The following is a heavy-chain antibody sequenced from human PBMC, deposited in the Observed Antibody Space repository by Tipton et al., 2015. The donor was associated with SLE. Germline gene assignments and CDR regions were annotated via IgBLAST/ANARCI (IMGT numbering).Heavy chain of an antibody. J-gene: IGHJ4*02. CDR1: GFTFSDSA. CDR3: TRLGFCSGGVCYFDY. CDR2: TRNEANSYAT. Sequence: SLRLSCAASGFTFSDSAMHWVRQASGKGLEWVGRTRNEANSYATTYAASVKGRFTVSRDDSKNTAYLQMNSLQTEDTAVYYCTRLGFCSGGVCYFDYWGQGTLVTVSS. V-gene: IGHV3-73*01. D-gene: IGHD2-15*01.